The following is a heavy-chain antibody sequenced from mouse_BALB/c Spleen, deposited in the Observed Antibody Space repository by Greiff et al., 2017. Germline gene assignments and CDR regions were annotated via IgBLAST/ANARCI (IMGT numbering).Heavy chain of an antibody. CDR1: GFTFTDYY. D-gene: IGHD6-2*01. CDR3: ASVSY. V-gene: IGHV7-3*02. J-gene: IGHJ3*01. CDR2: IRNKANGYTT. Sequence: EVKVVESGGGLVQPGGSLRLPCATSGFTFTDYYMSWVRQPPGKALEWLGFIRNKANGYTTEYSASVKGRFTISRDNSQSILYLQMNTLRAEDSATYYCASVSYWGQGTLVTVSA.